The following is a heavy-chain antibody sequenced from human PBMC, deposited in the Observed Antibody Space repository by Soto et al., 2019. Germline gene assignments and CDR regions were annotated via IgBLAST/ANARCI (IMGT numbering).Heavy chain of an antibody. J-gene: IGHJ6*02. CDR1: GGSFSGYY. CDR2: VNLGGNT. D-gene: IGHD4-4*01. CDR3: ARTMTTVTTLGMDV. V-gene: IGHV4-34*02. Sequence: QVQLQQWGAGLLKPSETLTLTCSVYGGSFSGYYWSWIRQSPVKGLEWIGLVNLGGNTNYSPPLKRRATISIDVAKNRFSLSLTSLTAAGSAVYFCARTMTTVTTLGMDVWGQGTTVTVSS.